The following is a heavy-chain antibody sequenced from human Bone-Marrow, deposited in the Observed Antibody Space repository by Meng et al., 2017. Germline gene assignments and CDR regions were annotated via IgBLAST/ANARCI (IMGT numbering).Heavy chain of an antibody. CDR2: INHSGST. Sequence: QVQLQRWGAGRLKPSGTLSLTCAVYGGSFSGYYWSWIRQPPGKGLEWVGEINHSGSTNYNPSLKSRVTISVDTSKNQFSLKLSSVTAADTAVYYCARGGYCSGGSCNWGQGTLVTVSS. CDR1: GGSFSGYY. J-gene: IGHJ4*02. V-gene: IGHV4-34*01. D-gene: IGHD2-15*01. CDR3: ARGGYCSGGSCN.